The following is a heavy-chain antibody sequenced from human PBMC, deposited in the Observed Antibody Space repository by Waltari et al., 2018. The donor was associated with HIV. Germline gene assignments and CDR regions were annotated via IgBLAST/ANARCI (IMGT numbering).Heavy chain of an antibody. D-gene: IGHD3-10*02. J-gene: IGHJ4*02. Sequence: EVQLEESGGASVQPGGSLRLHCAAYGFRLSRYWMHWVRQTPGKGLVWVSRMNEDGNRIDYAGSVRGRFTISRDSAKNTLFLQMNSLRDEDTAMYYCIRDMFGEYDYWGQGALVTVSS. V-gene: IGHV3-74*01. CDR1: GFRLSRYW. CDR3: IRDMFGEYDY. CDR2: MNEDGNRI.